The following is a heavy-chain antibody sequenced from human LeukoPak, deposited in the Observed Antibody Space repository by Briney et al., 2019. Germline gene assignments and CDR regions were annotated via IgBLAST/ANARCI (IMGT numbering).Heavy chain of an antibody. CDR3: ARVVCSSTSCYALPGSWFDP. CDR2: INQSGST. V-gene: IGHV4-34*01. Sequence: SETLSLTCAIYGGSFGAHSWTWIRQPPGKGLEWVGEINQSGSTNYSPSLKSRVIISVDTSKNQFSVRLRSVTAADTAVYYCARVVCSSTSCYALPGSWFDPWGQGTLVTVSS. J-gene: IGHJ5*02. CDR1: GGSFGAHS. D-gene: IGHD2-2*01.